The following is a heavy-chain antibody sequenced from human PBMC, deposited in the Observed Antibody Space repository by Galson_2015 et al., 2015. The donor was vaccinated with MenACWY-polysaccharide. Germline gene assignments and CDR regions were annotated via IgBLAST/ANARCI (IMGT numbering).Heavy chain of an antibody. D-gene: IGHD2-2*01. J-gene: IGHJ6*02. Sequence: SVKVSCKASGYTFTGYYMHWVRQAPGQGLEWMGWINPNSGGTNYAQKFQGRVTMTRDTSISTAYMELSSLRSEDTAVYYCARGRMPGCSSTSCYEDYYYGMDVWGQGTTVTVSS. CDR1: GYTFTGYY. CDR2: INPNSGGT. V-gene: IGHV1-2*02. CDR3: ARGRMPGCSSTSCYEDYYYGMDV.